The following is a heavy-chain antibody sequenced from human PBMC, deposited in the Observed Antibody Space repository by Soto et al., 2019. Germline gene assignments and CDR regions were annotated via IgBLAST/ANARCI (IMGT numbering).Heavy chain of an antibody. J-gene: IGHJ4*02. CDR3: AHRASRGMYY. Sequence: QITLKESGPTLVKPTQTLTLTCTFSGFSLSTSGVGVGWIRQPPGKALEWLALIYWDGDKRYSQSLKSRLTNTKDTSKHQVVLTMTRMDPVDTATYCCAHRASRGMYYWGQGTLVTVSS. D-gene: IGHD3-10*01. V-gene: IGHV2-5*02. CDR2: IYWDGDK. CDR1: GFSLSTSGVG.